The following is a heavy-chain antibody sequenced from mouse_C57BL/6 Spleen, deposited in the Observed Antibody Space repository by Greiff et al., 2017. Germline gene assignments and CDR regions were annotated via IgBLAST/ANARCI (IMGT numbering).Heavy chain of an antibody. J-gene: IGHJ4*01. V-gene: IGHV1-69*01. CDR3: AGEDY. Sequence: VQLQQPGAELVMPGASVKLSCKASGYTFTSYWMHWVKQRPGQGLEWIGEIDPSDSYTNYNQKFKGKATLTVDKSSSTAYMQLSSLTSEDSAVYYCAGEDYWGQGTSVTVSS. CDR2: IDPSDSYT. D-gene: IGHD2-13*01. CDR1: GYTFTSYW.